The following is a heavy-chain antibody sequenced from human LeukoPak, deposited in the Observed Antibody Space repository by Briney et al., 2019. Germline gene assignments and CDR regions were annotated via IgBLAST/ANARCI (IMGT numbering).Heavy chain of an antibody. D-gene: IGHD6-13*01. Sequence: GGSLRLSCAASGFXFSSYAMSWVRQAPGKGLEWVSGISGSGGSTDYADSVKGRFTISRDNSKNTLYLQMNSLRAEDTAVYYCAKRPGSSWAWFDPWGQGTLVTVSS. V-gene: IGHV3-23*01. CDR3: AKRPGSSWAWFDP. J-gene: IGHJ5*02. CDR2: ISGSGGST. CDR1: GFXFSSYA.